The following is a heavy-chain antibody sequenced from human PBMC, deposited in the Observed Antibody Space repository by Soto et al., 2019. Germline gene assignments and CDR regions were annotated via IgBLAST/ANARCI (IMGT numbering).Heavy chain of an antibody. CDR2: ISSGGSVI. CDR1: GFTFSDYD. V-gene: IGHV3-11*01. CDR3: ARELRDDYMISGGFEY. Sequence: QVQLVESGGGLVKPGGSLRLSCVASGFTFSDYDMSWFRQAPGKGLEWVSYISSGGSVIYSADSMKGRFTISRDNAKNSLYLQVTSLRAEDTAVYYCARELRDDYMISGGFEYWGQGTLVTVSS. J-gene: IGHJ4*02. D-gene: IGHD4-4*01.